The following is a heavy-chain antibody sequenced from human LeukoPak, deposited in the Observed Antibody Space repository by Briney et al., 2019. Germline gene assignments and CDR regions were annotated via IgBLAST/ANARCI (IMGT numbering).Heavy chain of an antibody. V-gene: IGHV4-39*01. CDR3: ARQQCSGGSCYSRAIWFDP. CDR1: GGSISSSSYY. Sequence: SETLSLTCTVSGGSISSSSYYWGWIRQPPGKGLEWIGSIYYSGHTYYNPSLKSRVTISVDTSKNQFSLKLSSVTAADTAVYYCARQQCSGGSCYSRAIWFDPWGQGTLVTVSS. D-gene: IGHD2-15*01. J-gene: IGHJ5*02. CDR2: IYYSGHT.